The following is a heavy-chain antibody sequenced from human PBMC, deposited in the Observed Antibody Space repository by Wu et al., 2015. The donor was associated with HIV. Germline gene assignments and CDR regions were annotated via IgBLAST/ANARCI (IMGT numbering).Heavy chain of an antibody. Sequence: QVQLVQSETEVKKPGASVKVSCKTSGYIFTAFYIHWVRQAPGQGLEWMGWINLHSGGTSYSQKLQSRVTMTRDTSISTVYMELSRLRFDDSAVYYCARDPQEVSGWYTHWGQGTLVTVSS. J-gene: IGHJ4*02. D-gene: IGHD6-19*01. CDR1: GYIFTAFY. V-gene: IGHV1-2*02. CDR2: INLHSGGT. CDR3: ARDPQEVSGWYTH.